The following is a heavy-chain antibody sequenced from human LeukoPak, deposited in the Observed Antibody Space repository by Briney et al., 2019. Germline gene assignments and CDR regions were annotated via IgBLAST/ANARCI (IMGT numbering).Heavy chain of an antibody. CDR2: INSDGSST. CDR1: GFTFSGYW. V-gene: IGHV3-74*01. J-gene: IGHJ5*02. CDR3: ARGGTYSSGLPGS. D-gene: IGHD5-18*01. Sequence: GGSLRLSCAASGFTFSGYWMHWVRQAPGKGLVWVSRINSDGSSTNYADSVKGRFTISRDNAKNTLYLQMNTLRAEDTAVYYCARGGTYSSGLPGSWGQGTLVTVST.